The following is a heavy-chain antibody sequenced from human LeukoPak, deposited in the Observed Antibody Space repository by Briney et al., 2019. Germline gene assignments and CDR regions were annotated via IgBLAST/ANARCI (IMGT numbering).Heavy chain of an antibody. Sequence: PSETLSLTCAVYGGSVSGYYWSWIRQPPGKGLEWIGEINHSGSTNYNPSLKSRVTISVDTSKNQFSLKLSSVTAADTAVYYCARGYGDYGFELQYWFDPWGQGTLVTVSS. V-gene: IGHV4-34*01. CDR2: INHSGST. CDR3: ARGYGDYGFELQYWFDP. J-gene: IGHJ5*02. D-gene: IGHD4-17*01. CDR1: GGSVSGYY.